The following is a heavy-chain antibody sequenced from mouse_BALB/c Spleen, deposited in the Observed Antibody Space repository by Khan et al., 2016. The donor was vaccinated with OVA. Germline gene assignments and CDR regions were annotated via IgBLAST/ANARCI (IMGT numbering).Heavy chain of an antibody. V-gene: IGHV1-9*01. CDR3: SRKYGKRLDMDY. CDR1: GYTFSTYW. J-gene: IGHJ4*01. CDR2: ILPGSGSI. D-gene: IGHD2-1*01. Sequence: VQLQQSGGELMKPGASVKISCKASGYTFSTYWIEWVKQRPGHGLEWIGEILPGSGSINYNGKFKDKTTFTADSSSNTAYMRLRSLTSEDSAVYYCSRKYGKRLDMDYWGQGTSVTVSS.